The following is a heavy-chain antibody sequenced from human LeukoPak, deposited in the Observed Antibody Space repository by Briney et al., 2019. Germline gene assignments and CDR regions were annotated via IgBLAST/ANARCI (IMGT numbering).Heavy chain of an antibody. CDR1: GFTFSSYA. V-gene: IGHV3-23*01. Sequence: GGSLRLSCAASGFTFSSYAMSWVRQAPGKGLEWVSEISASGDTTSCADSVKGRFTISRDNSKNTLHLQMNSLTAEDTAVYYCATYYIWGSYRSDYWGQGTLVTVSS. J-gene: IGHJ4*02. CDR3: ATYYIWGSYRSDY. D-gene: IGHD3-16*02. CDR2: ISASGDTT.